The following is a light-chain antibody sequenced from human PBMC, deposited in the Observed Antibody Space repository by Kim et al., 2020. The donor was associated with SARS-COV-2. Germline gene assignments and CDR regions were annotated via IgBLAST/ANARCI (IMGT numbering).Light chain of an antibody. Sequence: RVTISCTGSSSNIGAGYDVQWYQHYPGTAPKVLIYGNNNRPSGVPDRFSGSKSGTSASLAITGLQPEDEADYYCQSYDSGLSGSVFGGGTQLTVL. CDR1: SSNIGAGYD. CDR2: GNN. J-gene: IGLJ3*02. V-gene: IGLV1-40*01. CDR3: QSYDSGLSGSV.